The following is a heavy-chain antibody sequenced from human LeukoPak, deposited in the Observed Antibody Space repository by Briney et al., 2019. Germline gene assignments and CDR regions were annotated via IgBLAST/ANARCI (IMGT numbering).Heavy chain of an antibody. Sequence: GGSLRLSCAASGFTFSSYSMNWVRQAPGKGLQWVSSITSSSSYIYYADSVKGRFTITRDNAKNSLYLQMNSLRAEDTAVYYCARHVVAVGFDYWGQGTLVTVSS. J-gene: IGHJ4*02. CDR3: ARHVVAVGFDY. D-gene: IGHD3-22*01. V-gene: IGHV3-21*01. CDR2: ITSSSSYI. CDR1: GFTFSSYS.